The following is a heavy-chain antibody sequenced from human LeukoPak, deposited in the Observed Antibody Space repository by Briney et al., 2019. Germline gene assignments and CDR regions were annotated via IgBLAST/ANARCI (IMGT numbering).Heavy chain of an antibody. CDR2: IYYSGST. CDR3: ARDRVVVTPMYYYYYGMDV. Sequence: SETLSLTCTVSGGSISSYYWSWIRQPPGKGLEWIGYIYYSGSTNYNPSLKSRVTISVDTSKNQFSLKLSSVTAADTAVYYCARDRVVVTPMYYYYYGMDVWGQGTTVTVSS. J-gene: IGHJ6*02. D-gene: IGHD2-21*02. V-gene: IGHV4-59*01. CDR1: GGSISSYY.